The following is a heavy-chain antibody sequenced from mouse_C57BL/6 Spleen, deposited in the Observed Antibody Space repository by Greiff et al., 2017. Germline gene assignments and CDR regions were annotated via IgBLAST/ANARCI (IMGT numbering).Heavy chain of an antibody. CDR2: INYDGSST. V-gene: IGHV5-16*01. CDR1: GFTFSDYY. CDR3: ARDDYYYGSSYWYFDV. J-gene: IGHJ1*03. Sequence: EVMLVESEGGLVQPGSSMKLSCTASGFTFSDYYMPWVRQVPEKGLEWVANINYDGSSTYYLDSLKSRFIISRDNAKNILYLQMSSLKSEDTATYYCARDDYYYGSSYWYFDVWGTGSTVTVSS. D-gene: IGHD1-1*01.